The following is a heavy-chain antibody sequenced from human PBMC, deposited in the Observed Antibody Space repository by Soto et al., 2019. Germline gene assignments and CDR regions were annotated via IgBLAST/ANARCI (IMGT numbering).Heavy chain of an antibody. CDR2: ISGSGGST. Sequence: GGSLRLSCAASGFTFSSYAMSWVRQAPGKGLEWVSAISGSGGSTYYADSVKGRFTISRDNSKNTLYLQMNSLRAEDTAVYYCAKDRDFHCSGGSCYSPLAYWGQGTLVTVSS. V-gene: IGHV3-23*01. D-gene: IGHD2-15*01. CDR3: AKDRDFHCSGGSCYSPLAY. CDR1: GFTFSSYA. J-gene: IGHJ4*02.